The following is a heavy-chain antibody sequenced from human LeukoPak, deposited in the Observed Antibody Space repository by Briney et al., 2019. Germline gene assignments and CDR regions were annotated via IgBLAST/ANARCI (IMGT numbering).Heavy chain of an antibody. CDR1: GASISSYY. V-gene: IGHV4-59*01. CDR3: ARWATMVRGVSWFDP. J-gene: IGHJ5*02. CDR2: IFYSGTT. Sequence: PSETLSLTCTVSGASISSYYWSWIRQPPGKGLEWIGFIFYSGTTNYNPSLKGRVTMSVGTSKNHFSLKLNSVTAADTAVYYCARWATMVRGVSWFDPWGQGTPVTVSS. D-gene: IGHD3-10*01.